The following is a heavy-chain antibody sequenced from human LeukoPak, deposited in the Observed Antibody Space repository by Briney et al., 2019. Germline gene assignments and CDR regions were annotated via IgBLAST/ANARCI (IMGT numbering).Heavy chain of an antibody. CDR2: LRYDGSNK. CDR1: GFTFSSYG. D-gene: IGHD6-6*01. Sequence: GGSLRLSCAASGFTFSSYGMHWVRQAPGKGLAWVAFLRYDGSNKYYADSVKGRFTISRDNSKNTLYLQMNSLRAEDTAVYYCAKDFGAARPRTYYYYYMDVWGKGTTVTVSS. CDR3: AKDFGAARPRTYYYYYMDV. J-gene: IGHJ6*03. V-gene: IGHV3-30*02.